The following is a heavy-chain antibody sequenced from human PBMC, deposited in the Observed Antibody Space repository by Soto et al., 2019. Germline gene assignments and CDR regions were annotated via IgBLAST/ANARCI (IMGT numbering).Heavy chain of an antibody. D-gene: IGHD3-22*01. CDR2: IRSKAYGGTT. Sequence: LRLSCTASGFTFGDYAMSWVRQAPGKGLEWVGFIRSKAYGGTTEYAASVKGRFTISRDDSKSIAYLQMNSLKTEDTAVYYCTRPIDYYDSYYWGQGTLVTVSS. CDR3: TRPIDYYDSYY. CDR1: GFTFGDYA. V-gene: IGHV3-49*04. J-gene: IGHJ4*02.